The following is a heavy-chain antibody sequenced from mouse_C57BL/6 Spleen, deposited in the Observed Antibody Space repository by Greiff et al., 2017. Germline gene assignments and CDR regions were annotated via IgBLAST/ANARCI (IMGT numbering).Heavy chain of an antibody. CDR2: IWSDGST. V-gene: IGHV2-6*03. CDR3: ASAHYYGLYAMDY. Sequence: QVHVKQSGPGLVAPSQSLSITCTVSGFSLTSYGVHWVRQPPGKGLEWLVVIWSDGSTTYNSALKSRLSISKDNSKSQVFLKMNSLQTDDTAMYYCASAHYYGLYAMDYWGQGTSVTVSS. J-gene: IGHJ4*01. CDR1: GFSLTSYG. D-gene: IGHD1-1*01.